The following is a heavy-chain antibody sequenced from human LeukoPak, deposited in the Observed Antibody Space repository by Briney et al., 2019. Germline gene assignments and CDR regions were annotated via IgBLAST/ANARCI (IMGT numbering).Heavy chain of an antibody. D-gene: IGHD3-22*01. CDR3: ARGSDGRGYPVFQY. J-gene: IGHJ1*01. V-gene: IGHV3-11*01. CDR2: ISTISTIT. Sequence: GWSLRLSCAASGFSFSDYYMSWIRQAPGKGLEWISYISTISTITYNADSVKGRFTVSRDNAKNSLYLQMDSLRAEDTAVYYCARGSDGRGYPVFQYWGQGALVTVSS. CDR1: GFSFSDYY.